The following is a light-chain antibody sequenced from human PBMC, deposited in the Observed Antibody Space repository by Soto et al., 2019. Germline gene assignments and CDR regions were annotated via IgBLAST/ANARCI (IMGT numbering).Light chain of an antibody. CDR3: QHSYSFT. V-gene: IGKV1-39*01. J-gene: IGKJ4*01. Sequence: DIKLTHSPSSLYASVGDRVIIACRASQSLSSYLTWYQQKPGKAPKLLIYAASSLESRVRSRFRGSGSGTDFTLTISSLQPEDFATYYCQHSYSFTFGGGTKVDIK. CDR1: QSLSSY. CDR2: AAS.